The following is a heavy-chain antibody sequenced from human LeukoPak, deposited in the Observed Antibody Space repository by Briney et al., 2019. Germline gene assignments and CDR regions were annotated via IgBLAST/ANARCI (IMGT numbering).Heavy chain of an antibody. D-gene: IGHD6-13*01. CDR2: IYYSGST. V-gene: IGHV4-59*01. J-gene: IGHJ5*02. Sequence: SETLSLTCTVSGGSISSYYWSWIRQPPGKGLEWIGYIYYSGSTNYNPSLKSRVTISVDTSKNQFSLKLSSVTAADTAVYYCARGAEYSSSWYNWFDPWGQGTLVTVPS. CDR3: ARGAEYSSSWYNWFDP. CDR1: GGSISSYY.